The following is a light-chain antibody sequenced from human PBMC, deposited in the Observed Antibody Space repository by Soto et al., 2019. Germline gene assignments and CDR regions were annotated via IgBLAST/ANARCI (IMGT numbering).Light chain of an antibody. V-gene: IGLV2-14*01. CDR1: SSDIGAYDY. CDR3: SSFTNTSNHV. J-gene: IGLJ1*01. Sequence: QSALTQPASLSGSPGQSITISCTGTSSDIGAYDYVSWFQQHPGKAPKLMISEVNNRPSGVSNRFSGSKSGNTAYLTISGLQVEDEADYFCSSFTNTSNHVLGNGTKVT. CDR2: EVN.